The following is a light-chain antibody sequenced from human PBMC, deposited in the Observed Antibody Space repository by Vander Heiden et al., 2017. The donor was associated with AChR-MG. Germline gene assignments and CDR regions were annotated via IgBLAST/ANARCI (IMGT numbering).Light chain of an antibody. Sequence: EIVLTQSPATLSLSPGERATLSCRASQSVNSNVAWYQQKPGQAPRLLIYDASNRASGIPARFSGSGYGTDFTLSISSLEPEDFAVYYCQHVSNWPPHTFGQGTKLEIK. CDR1: QSVNSN. CDR2: DAS. J-gene: IGKJ2*01. V-gene: IGKV3-11*01. CDR3: QHVSNWPPHT.